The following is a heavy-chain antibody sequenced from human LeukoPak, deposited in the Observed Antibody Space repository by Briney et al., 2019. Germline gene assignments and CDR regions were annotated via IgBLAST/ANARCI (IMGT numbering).Heavy chain of an antibody. D-gene: IGHD6-19*01. V-gene: IGHV3-7*03. Sequence: PGGSLRLSCAASGFTFSSYWMSWVRQAPGKGLEWVANIKRDGSEKYYVDSVKGRFTISRDNSKNTLYLQMNSLRAEDTAVYYCAKEPASSGWFDPWGQGTLVAVSS. CDR2: IKRDGSEK. CDR3: AKEPASSGWFDP. J-gene: IGHJ5*02. CDR1: GFTFSSYW.